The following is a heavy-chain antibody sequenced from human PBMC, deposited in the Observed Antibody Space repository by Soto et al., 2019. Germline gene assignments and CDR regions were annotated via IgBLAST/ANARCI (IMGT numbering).Heavy chain of an antibody. CDR2: ISYDGSNK. CDR1: GFTFSSYG. CDR3: AKDRGDYDFWCGTMAV. J-gene: IGHJ6*02. V-gene: IGHV3-30*18. Sequence: PGGSLRLSCAASGFTFSSYGMHWVRQAPGKGLEWVAVISYDGSNKYYADSVKGRFTISRDNSKNTLYLQMNSLRAEDTAVYYCAKDRGDYDFWCGTMAVWGQGTTVTVSS. D-gene: IGHD3-3*01.